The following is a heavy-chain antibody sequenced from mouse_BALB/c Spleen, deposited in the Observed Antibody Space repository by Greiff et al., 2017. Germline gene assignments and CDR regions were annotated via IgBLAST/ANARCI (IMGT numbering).Heavy chain of an antibody. V-gene: IGHV14-3*02. D-gene: IGHD1-1*01. CDR3: ASYGTSFAY. CDR1: GFNIKDTY. CDR2: IDPANGNT. Sequence: VQLKESGAELVKPGASVKLSCTASGFNIKDTYMHWVKQRPEQGLEWIGRIDPANGNTKYDPKFQGKATITADTSSNTAYLQLSSLTSEDTAVYYCASYGTSFAYWGQGTLVTVSA. J-gene: IGHJ3*01.